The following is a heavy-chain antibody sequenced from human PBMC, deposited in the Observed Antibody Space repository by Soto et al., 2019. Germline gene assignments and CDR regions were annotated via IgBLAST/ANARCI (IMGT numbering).Heavy chain of an antibody. V-gene: IGHV3-23*04. Sequence: EVQLVESGGGLVQPGGSLRLSCAASGFTFSSYEMNWVRQAPGKGLEWVSYISSSAGSTYYADSVKGRFTISRENSKNTLYLQMNSLRAEDTAVYYCAKGMNGVLKAGYSYYYGMDVWGQGTTVTVSS. D-gene: IGHD2-8*01. J-gene: IGHJ6*02. CDR3: AKGMNGVLKAGYSYYYGMDV. CDR1: GFTFSSYE. CDR2: ISSSAGST.